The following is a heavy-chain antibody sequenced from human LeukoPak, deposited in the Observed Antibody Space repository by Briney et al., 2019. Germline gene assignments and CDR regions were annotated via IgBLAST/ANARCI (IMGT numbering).Heavy chain of an antibody. J-gene: IGHJ5*02. CDR1: GGSISGNYY. Sequence: SETLSLTCTVSGGSISGNYYWSWIRQPPGKGLEWIGYIYYNGNTNFNPSLKSRVTMSVDTSKNQFSLKLSAVTAADTAVYFCAGMSRRDGSGWFDPWGQGTLVTVSS. D-gene: IGHD5-24*01. V-gene: IGHV4-61*01. CDR2: IYYNGNT. CDR3: AGMSRRDGSGWFDP.